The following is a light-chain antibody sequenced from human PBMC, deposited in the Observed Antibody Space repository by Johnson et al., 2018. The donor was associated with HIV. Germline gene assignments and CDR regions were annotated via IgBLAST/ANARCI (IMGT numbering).Light chain of an antibody. Sequence: QSVLTQPPSVSAAPGQKVTISCSGSSSNIGNNYVSWYQQLPGTAPKLLIYDNNKRPTGIPDRFSGSKSGTSATRGITGLKTGDEADYYCGTWDSSLSAGGVFGTGTKVTVL. CDR3: GTWDSSLSAGGV. V-gene: IGLV1-51*01. CDR1: SSNIGNNY. CDR2: DNN. J-gene: IGLJ1*01.